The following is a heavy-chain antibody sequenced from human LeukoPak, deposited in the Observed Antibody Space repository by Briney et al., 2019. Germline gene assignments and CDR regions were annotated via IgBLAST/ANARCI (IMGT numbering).Heavy chain of an antibody. CDR2: ISSSGGTI. CDR1: GFTFSDYY. CDR3: ARDSRPYGMDV. D-gene: IGHD2-2*01. Sequence: GGSLRLSCAASGFTFSDYYMSWIRQAPGKGLEWVSYISSSGGTIYYADSVKGRFTISRDNAKNSLYLQMNSLRAEDTAVYHCARDSRPYGMDVWGQGTTVTVSS. V-gene: IGHV3-11*01. J-gene: IGHJ6*02.